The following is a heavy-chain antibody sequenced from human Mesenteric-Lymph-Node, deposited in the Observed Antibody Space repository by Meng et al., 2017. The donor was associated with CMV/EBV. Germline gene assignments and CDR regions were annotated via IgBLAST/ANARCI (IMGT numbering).Heavy chain of an antibody. D-gene: IGHD3-10*01. Sequence: SETLSLTCAVYGGSFSGYYWSWIRQPPGKGLEWIGEINHSGSTNYNPSLKSRVTISVDTSKNQFSLKLSSVTAADTAVYYCARVPSGTIHYYHFDYWGQGTLVTVSS. J-gene: IGHJ4*01. V-gene: IGHV4-34*01. CDR3: ARVPSGTIHYYHFDY. CDR1: GGSFSGYY. CDR2: INHSGST.